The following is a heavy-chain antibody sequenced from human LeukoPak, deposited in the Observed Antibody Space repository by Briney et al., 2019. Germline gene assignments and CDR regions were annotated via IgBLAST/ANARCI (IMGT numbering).Heavy chain of an antibody. J-gene: IGHJ4*02. CDR2: TYYRGST. Sequence: SETLSLTCTVSGASINSGGYYWSWIRQHPGKGLEWIGFTYYRGSTSYNPSLKSRVSISVDTSKNQFSLRLRSVTAADTAVHFCVRDSRQLGFDYWGQGTLVTVSS. V-gene: IGHV4-31*03. CDR3: VRDSRQLGFDY. CDR1: GASINSGGYY. D-gene: IGHD1-1*01.